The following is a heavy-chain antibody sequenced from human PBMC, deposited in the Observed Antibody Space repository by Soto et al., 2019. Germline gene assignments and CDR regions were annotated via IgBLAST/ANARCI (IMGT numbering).Heavy chain of an antibody. J-gene: IGHJ4*02. CDR3: TTLTTILVHLDY. D-gene: IGHD3-22*01. Sequence: SETLSLTCAISGDSVSSNTATWNWIRQSPSRGLEWLGRTYYRSKWFIEYAVSVKSRITINPDTSKNQFSLQLNSVTPEDTAVYYCTTLTTILVHLDYWGQGALVTVSS. V-gene: IGHV6-1*01. CDR1: GDSVSSNTAT. CDR2: TYYRSKWFI.